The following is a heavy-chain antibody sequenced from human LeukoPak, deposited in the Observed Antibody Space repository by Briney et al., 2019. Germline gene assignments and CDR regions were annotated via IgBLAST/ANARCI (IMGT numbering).Heavy chain of an antibody. V-gene: IGHV1-18*01. CDR3: ARGLSYYYDSSGYHHFDY. CDR1: GSTFTSYV. CDR2: ISAYNGNT. D-gene: IGHD3-22*01. Sequence: GASVKVSCKASGSTFTSYVLSWVRQAPGQGLEWMGWISAYNGNTNYAQKLQGRVTMTTDTSTSTAYMELRSLRSDDRAVYYCARGLSYYYDSSGYHHFDYWGQGTLVTVSS. J-gene: IGHJ4*02.